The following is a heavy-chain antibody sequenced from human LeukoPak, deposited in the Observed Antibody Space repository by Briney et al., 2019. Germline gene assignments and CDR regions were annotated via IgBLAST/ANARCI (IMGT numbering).Heavy chain of an antibody. CDR1: GGSFSGYY. Sequence: SETLSLTCAVYGGSFSGYYWSWIRQPPGKGLEWIGEINHSGSTNYNPSLKSRVTISVDTSKNQVSLQVTSVTAEDTAMYYCVRGGLVRGTLNSLISFDVWGQGIMVTVSS. CDR2: INHSGST. J-gene: IGHJ3*01. CDR3: VRGGLVRGTLNSLISFDV. V-gene: IGHV4-34*01. D-gene: IGHD3-10*01.